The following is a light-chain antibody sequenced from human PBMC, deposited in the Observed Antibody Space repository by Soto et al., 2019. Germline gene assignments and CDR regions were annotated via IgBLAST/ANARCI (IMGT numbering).Light chain of an antibody. Sequence: EIVFTQSPGTLSLSPGERATLSCRASQSVSSRLAWYQQKPGQAPRLLISGASSRATGIPDRFSGSGSATVFTLTISRLEPEDFAVYYCQQYSSSRTFGQGTKVDIK. CDR2: GAS. CDR1: QSVSSR. V-gene: IGKV3-20*01. J-gene: IGKJ1*01. CDR3: QQYSSSRT.